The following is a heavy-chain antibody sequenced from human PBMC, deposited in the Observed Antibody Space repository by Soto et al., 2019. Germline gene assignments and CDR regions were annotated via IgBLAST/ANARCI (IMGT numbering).Heavy chain of an antibody. CDR1: GFSLSTSGMG. CDR3: AHGRATNPEYYFDY. CDR2: IYWDDDK. Sequence: QITLKESGPTLVKPAQTLTLTCTFSGFSLSTSGMGVGWIRQPPGKALEWLALIYWDDDKRYSPSLRSRLTITKDTSKNQVVLTMTNMDPVDTATYYCAHGRATNPEYYFDYWGQGTLVTVSS. J-gene: IGHJ4*02. V-gene: IGHV2-5*02.